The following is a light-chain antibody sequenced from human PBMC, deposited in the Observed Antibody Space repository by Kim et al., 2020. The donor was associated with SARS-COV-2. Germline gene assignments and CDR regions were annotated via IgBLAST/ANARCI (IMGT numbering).Light chain of an antibody. V-gene: IGLV2-11*01. J-gene: IGLJ2*01. CDR1: RSDVVGYNY. CDR2: DVS. CDR3: CSYADSYTLV. Sequence: GQYVTISCTGTRSDVVGYNYVSWYQQHPGKAPKLMIYDVSKRPSGVPDRFSGSKSGNTASLTISGLQAEDEADYYCCSYADSYTLVFGGGTQLTVL.